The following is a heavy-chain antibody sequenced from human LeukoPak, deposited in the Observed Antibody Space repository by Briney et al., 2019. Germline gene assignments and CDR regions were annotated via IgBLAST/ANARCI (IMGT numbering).Heavy chain of an antibody. CDR3: AKDRGISAAGTLFDY. D-gene: IGHD6-13*01. CDR2: ISGSGGST. V-gene: IGHV3-23*01. Sequence: PGGSLRPSCAASGFTFSSYAMSWVRQAPGKGLEWVSAISGSGGSTYYADSVKGRVTISRDISTNMLSLQMNSLRAEDTAVYYCAKDRGISAAGTLFDYWGQGTLVTVSS. CDR1: GFTFSSYA. J-gene: IGHJ4*02.